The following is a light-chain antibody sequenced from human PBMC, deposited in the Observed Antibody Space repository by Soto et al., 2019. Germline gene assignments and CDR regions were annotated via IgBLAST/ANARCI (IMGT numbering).Light chain of an antibody. CDR1: QSVSSN. CDR3: QQYNNWPTWT. V-gene: IGKV3-15*01. CDR2: GAS. Sequence: EIVMTQSPATLSVSPGERATLSCRASQSVSSNLAWYQQKPVQAPRLLMYGASTRATAIPARFSGSGSETEFTLTISSLQAEDSAVYFCQQYNNWPTWTFGQGTKVDI. J-gene: IGKJ1*01.